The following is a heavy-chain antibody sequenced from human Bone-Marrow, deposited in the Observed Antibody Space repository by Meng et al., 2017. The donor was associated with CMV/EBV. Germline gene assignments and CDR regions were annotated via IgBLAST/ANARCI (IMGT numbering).Heavy chain of an antibody. D-gene: IGHD6-13*01. J-gene: IGHJ4*02. Sequence: SETLSLTCTVSGGSISSYYWSWIRQPPGKGLEWIGYIYYSGSTNYNPSLKSRVTISVDTSKNQFSLKLSSVTAEDTAVYYCARESIAAAGVLDYWGQGTLVTVSS. CDR1: GGSISSYY. CDR3: ARESIAAAGVLDY. V-gene: IGHV4-59*12. CDR2: IYYSGST.